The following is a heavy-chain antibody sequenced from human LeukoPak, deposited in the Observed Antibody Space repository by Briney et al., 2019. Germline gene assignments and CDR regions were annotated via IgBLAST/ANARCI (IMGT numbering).Heavy chain of an antibody. J-gene: IGHJ4*02. D-gene: IGHD4/OR15-4a*01. CDR2: ISDNSNYI. CDR1: GFTFNTYS. V-gene: IGHV3-21*04. CDR3: AKDMELTTADY. Sequence: GGSLRLSCAASGFTFNTYSMNWVRQAPGKGLDWVSSISDNSNYIYYSDSVEGRFTISRDNAKNSLYLQMNSLRAEDTALYYCAKDMELTTADYWGQGTLVTVSS.